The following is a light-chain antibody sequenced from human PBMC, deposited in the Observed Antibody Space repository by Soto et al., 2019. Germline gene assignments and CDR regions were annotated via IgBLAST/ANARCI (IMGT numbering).Light chain of an antibody. CDR1: QDISSW. J-gene: IGKJ5*01. CDR2: AAS. CDR3: QQARRFPIT. Sequence: DIQMTQSPSSVSASVGDRVTITCRASQDISSWLGWYQQKPGKAPKLLIYAASNLQSGVPSKFSVSGSGTDFTLTISSLQPEDFAVYYCQQARRFPITFGQGTRLEIK. V-gene: IGKV1-12*01.